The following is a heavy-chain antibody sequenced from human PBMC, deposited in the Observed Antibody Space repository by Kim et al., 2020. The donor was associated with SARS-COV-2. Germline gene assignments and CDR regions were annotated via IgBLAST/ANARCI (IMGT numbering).Heavy chain of an antibody. V-gene: IGHV1-3*01. CDR3: ARDLGIQLWLRFDY. Sequence: SQKFQCRVTITRDTSASTAYMERSSLRYEDTAVYYCARDLGIQLWLRFDYWGQGTLVTVSS. D-gene: IGHD5-18*01. J-gene: IGHJ4*02.